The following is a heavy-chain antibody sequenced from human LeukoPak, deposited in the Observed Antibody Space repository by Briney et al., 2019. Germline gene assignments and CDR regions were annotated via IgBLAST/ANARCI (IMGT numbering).Heavy chain of an antibody. CDR3: AKDGSDYNNYDY. CDR2: ISGSGGST. D-gene: IGHD4-11*01. J-gene: IGHJ4*02. V-gene: IGHV3-23*01. CDR1: GFTFSSYA. Sequence: GGSLRLSCAASGFTFSSYAMSWVRQAPGKGLEWVSTISGSGGSTYYADSVKGRFTISRDNSKNTLYLQMNSLSAEDTAVYYCAKDGSDYNNYDYWAQGTLVTVSS.